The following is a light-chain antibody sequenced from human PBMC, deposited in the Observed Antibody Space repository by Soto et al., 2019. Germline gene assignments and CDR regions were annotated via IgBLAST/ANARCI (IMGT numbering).Light chain of an antibody. Sequence: DIELTQSPSFLSAYLGDRVPNTCLASLAIGRYLAWYQQKPGKAPRLLIYAASTLQSGVPSRFSGSGSDTEFTLTISSLQPEDFATYYCQQLNNYPLTFGGGTKVDIK. CDR1: LAIGRY. CDR2: AAS. V-gene: IGKV1-9*01. J-gene: IGKJ4*01. CDR3: QQLNNYPLT.